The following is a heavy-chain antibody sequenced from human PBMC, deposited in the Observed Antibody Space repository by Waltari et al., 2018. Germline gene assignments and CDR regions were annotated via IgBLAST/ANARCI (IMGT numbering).Heavy chain of an antibody. CDR2: INWNGGGP. CDR1: GFTFDDYA. D-gene: IGHD6-13*01. J-gene: IGHJ2*01. CDR3: AKDRIAAAPYWHFDL. Sequence: EMQLVESGGGLVQPGRSLRLSCAASGFTFDDYAIHWVRQAPGKGLGWVSGINWNGGGPGYADSVKGRFTISRDNVKNSLYLQINDLRAEDTAFYYCAKDRIAAAPYWHFDLWGRGTLVTVSS. V-gene: IGHV3-9*01.